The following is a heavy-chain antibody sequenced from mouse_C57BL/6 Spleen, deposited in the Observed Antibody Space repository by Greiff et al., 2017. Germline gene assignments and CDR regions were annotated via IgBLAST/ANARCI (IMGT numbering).Heavy chain of an antibody. D-gene: IGHD4-1*01. CDR1: GYSITSGYY. CDR3: AREGGLGRAFDY. CDR2: ISYDGSN. J-gene: IGHJ2*01. V-gene: IGHV3-6*01. Sequence: EVKLQESGPGLVKPSQSLSLTCSVTGYSITSGYYWNWIRQFPGNKLEWMGYISYDGSNNYNPSLKNRISITRDTSKNQFFLKLNSVTTEDTATYYCAREGGLGRAFDYWGQGTTLTVSS.